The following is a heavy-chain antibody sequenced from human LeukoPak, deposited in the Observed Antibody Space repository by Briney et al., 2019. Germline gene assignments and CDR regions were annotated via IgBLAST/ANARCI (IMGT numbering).Heavy chain of an antibody. CDR3: SRESGAFSPFGY. CDR2: ISLSGRT. Sequence: PSETLSLTCGVSGGSISRTNWWSWVRQSPGQGLEWIGEISLSGRTNYNPSLQSRVTMSLDESKNQLSLDLASVTAADTAVYYCSRESGAFSPFGYWGQGTLVTVHS. V-gene: IGHV4-4*02. D-gene: IGHD1-26*01. J-gene: IGHJ4*02. CDR1: GGSISRTNW.